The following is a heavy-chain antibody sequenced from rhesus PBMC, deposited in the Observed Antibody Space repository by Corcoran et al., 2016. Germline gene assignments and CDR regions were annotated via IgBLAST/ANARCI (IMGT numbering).Heavy chain of an antibody. J-gene: IGHJ4*01. CDR1: GFTFGSYG. Sequence: EVQLVESGGGLVQPGGSLRLSCAASGFTFGSYGMHWARQAPGKGLELVSAINTGGGSTWYTDSVKGRFTISRDNAKNTVYLQMNSLRAEDTAVYYCASNSGSYYYGYWGQGVLVTVSS. V-gene: IGHV3-8*01. D-gene: IGHD3-16*01. CDR3: ASNSGSYYYGY. CDR2: INTGGGST.